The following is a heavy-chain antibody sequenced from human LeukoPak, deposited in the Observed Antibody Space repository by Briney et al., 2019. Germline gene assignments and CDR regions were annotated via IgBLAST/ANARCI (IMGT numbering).Heavy chain of an antibody. V-gene: IGHV2-5*02. CDR3: VHIERGSLRH. D-gene: IGHD1-26*01. J-gene: IGHJ1*01. Sequence: ESGPTLVKPTQTLTLTCTLSEFSLSTTGVGVGWIRQPPGKALEWLALIYWDDDKRYSPSLKSNLTITKDTSKNQVVLRMTNMDPVDTATYYCVHIERGSLRHWGQGTLVTVSS. CDR2: IYWDDDK. CDR1: EFSLSTTGVG.